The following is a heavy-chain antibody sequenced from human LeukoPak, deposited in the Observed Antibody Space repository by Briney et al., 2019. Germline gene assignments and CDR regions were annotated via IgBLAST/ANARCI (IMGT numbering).Heavy chain of an antibody. V-gene: IGHV4-39*07. Sequence: PSETLSLTCTVSGGSISRSSYYWGWIRQPPGKGLEWIGSIYYSGSTYYNPSLKSRVTISVDTSKNQFSLKLSSVTAADTAVYYCARWQILTGYYAAEGWGQGTLVTVSS. CDR1: GGSISRSSYY. CDR2: IYYSGST. J-gene: IGHJ4*02. CDR3: ARWQILTGYYAAEG. D-gene: IGHD3-9*01.